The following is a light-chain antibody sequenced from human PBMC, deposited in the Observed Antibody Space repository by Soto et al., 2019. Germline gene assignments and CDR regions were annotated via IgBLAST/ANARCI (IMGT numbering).Light chain of an antibody. Sequence: IQMTQSPSALSASVGYRVTITCRASQSISSYLNWYQQKXGKAPKLLMYAASSLQSGVPSRFSGSGSGTDFTLTISSLQPEDFETYYCQQSYSTPRTFGQGTKVDIK. CDR2: AAS. J-gene: IGKJ1*01. CDR1: QSISSY. CDR3: QQSYSTPRT. V-gene: IGKV1-39*01.